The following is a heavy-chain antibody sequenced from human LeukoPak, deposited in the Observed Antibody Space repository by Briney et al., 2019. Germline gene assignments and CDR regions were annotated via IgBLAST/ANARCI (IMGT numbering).Heavy chain of an antibody. CDR1: GGPLSGYY. CDR2: INHSGST. CDR3: ASQYSSGWHLD. J-gene: IGHJ4*02. Sequence: SETLSLTCAVSGGPLSGYYWTWIRQPPGKGLEWIGEINHSGSTTYNATLKSRVTISVDTSKNQFSLKLYAVTAADTAVYFCASQYSSGWHLDWGEETTVTVSS. D-gene: IGHD6-19*01. V-gene: IGHV4-34*01.